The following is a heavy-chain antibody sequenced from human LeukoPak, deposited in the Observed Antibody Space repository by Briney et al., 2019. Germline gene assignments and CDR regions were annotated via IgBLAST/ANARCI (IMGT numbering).Heavy chain of an antibody. J-gene: IGHJ4*02. CDR3: ARNLVGPTDVDY. CDR1: GYTFTDYY. V-gene: IGHV1-2*02. CDR2: INTNSGGT. D-gene: IGHD1-26*01. Sequence: ASVKVSCKTSGYTFTDYYLHWVRQAPGQGLEWMGWINTNSGGTNYAQKFQGRVTMTRDTSISTAYMDLSSLTSDDTAVYYCARNLVGPTDVDYWGQGTPVTVSA.